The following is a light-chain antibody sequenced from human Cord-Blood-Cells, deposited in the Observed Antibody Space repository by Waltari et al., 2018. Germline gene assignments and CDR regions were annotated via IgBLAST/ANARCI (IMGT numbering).Light chain of an antibody. V-gene: IGLV2-14*01. CDR3: SSYTSSSTLGV. CDR1: SSDVGGYNY. Sequence: QSALTQPASVSGSPGQSIPISCTGTSSDVGGYNYVSWYQQHPGKAPKPMIYDVSNRPSGVSNRFSGSKSGNMGSRTRSGLQAEDEADYYCSSYTSSSTLGVFGTGTKVTVL. J-gene: IGLJ1*01. CDR2: DVS.